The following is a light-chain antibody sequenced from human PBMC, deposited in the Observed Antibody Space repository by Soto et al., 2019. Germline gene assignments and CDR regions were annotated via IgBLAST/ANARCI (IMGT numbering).Light chain of an antibody. J-gene: IGKJ1*01. V-gene: IGKV3-20*01. Sequence: EIVLTQSPATLSFSPGGRATLCCRASQSVSLSLAWYQQKPGQAPRLLIYGPSGRATGIPDRISGSGSGTDFTLTISGLEPEDFAMYYCQQFQSSLRTFGQGTKVDNK. CDR2: GPS. CDR1: QSVSLS. CDR3: QQFQSSLRT.